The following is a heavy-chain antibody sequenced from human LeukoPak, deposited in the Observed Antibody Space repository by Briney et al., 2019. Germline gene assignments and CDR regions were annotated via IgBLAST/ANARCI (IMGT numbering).Heavy chain of an antibody. J-gene: IGHJ5*02. CDR3: AKQNYYYDSSGYDNWFDP. CDR2: ISSSSSYT. D-gene: IGHD3-22*01. V-gene: IGHV3-11*03. CDR1: GFTFRDYY. Sequence: GGSLRLSCAASGFTFRDYYMSWIRQAPGKGLEWVSYISSSSSYTDYTDSVKGRFTISRDNAKNSLYLQMNSLRAEDTALYYCAKQNYYYDSSGYDNWFDPWGQGTLVTVSS.